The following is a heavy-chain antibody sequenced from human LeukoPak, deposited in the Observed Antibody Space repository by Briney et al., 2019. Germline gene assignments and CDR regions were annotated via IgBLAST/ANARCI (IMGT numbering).Heavy chain of an antibody. D-gene: IGHD1-26*01. J-gene: IGHJ4*02. CDR2: IHYSGST. CDR3: ARGINVGATSK. V-gene: IGHV4-59*01. CDR1: GGSISDYY. Sequence: PSETLSLTCTVSGGSISDYYWSWVRQPPGKGLEWIACIHYSGSTKYNPSLKSRATISVDTSKNQFSPILTSVTAADTAVYFCARGINVGATSKWGQGALLTVSS.